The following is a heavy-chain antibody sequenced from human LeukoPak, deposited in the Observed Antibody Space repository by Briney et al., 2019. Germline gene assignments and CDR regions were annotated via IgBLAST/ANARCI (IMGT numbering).Heavy chain of an antibody. J-gene: IGHJ4*02. CDR1: GYTFNNYG. CDR3: AREGGSRSYYNGNDY. D-gene: IGHD3-10*01. V-gene: IGHV1-18*01. Sequence: ASVKVSCKASGYTFNNYGITWVRQAPGQGLEWMGWISAYNGNTNYAQKFQGRVTMTTDTSTSTAYMELRSLKYDDTAVYYCAREGGSRSYYNGNDYWGQGTLVTVSS. CDR2: ISAYNGNT.